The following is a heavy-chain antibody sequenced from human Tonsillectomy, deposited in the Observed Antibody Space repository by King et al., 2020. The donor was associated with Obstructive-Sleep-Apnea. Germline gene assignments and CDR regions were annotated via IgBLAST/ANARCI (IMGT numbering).Heavy chain of an antibody. CDR1: GGSISISSYY. V-gene: IGHV4-39*07. CDR2: IYYTGST. CDR3: AGPWATVTNSGGFDI. D-gene: IGHD4-17*01. J-gene: IGHJ3*02. Sequence: LQLQESGPGLVKPSETLSLTCTVSGGSISISSYYWGWIRQPPGKGLEWIGSIYYTGSTYYNPSLKSRVTMSVDTSKKQFSLKLTSVTAADTAVYYCAGPWATVTNSGGFDIWGQGTMVTVSS.